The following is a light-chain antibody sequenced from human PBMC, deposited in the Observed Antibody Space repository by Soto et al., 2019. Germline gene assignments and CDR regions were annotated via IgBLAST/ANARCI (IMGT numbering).Light chain of an antibody. CDR1: QTLLYRVNNKNY. Sequence: DIVMTQSPDSVAVSLGERVTLNCKSSQTLLYRVNNKNYLGWCLQRPGQPPKLLIYRASTRESGVPDRFSGSGSVTDFTLTINSLQAEDVGVYFCQQYANRPWTFGQGTRVEIK. CDR2: RAS. V-gene: IGKV4-1*01. CDR3: QQYANRPWT. J-gene: IGKJ1*01.